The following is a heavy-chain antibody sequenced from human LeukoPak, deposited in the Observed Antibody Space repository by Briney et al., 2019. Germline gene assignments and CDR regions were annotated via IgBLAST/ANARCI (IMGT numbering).Heavy chain of an antibody. Sequence: SRTLSLTCTVSGGSISSGGYYWRWIRQHPGKGLEWIGYIYYSGSTYYNPSLKSRVTISVDTSKNQFSLKLSSVTAADTAVYYCARGYCSSTSCHLLYYYYGMDVWGQGTTVTVSS. CDR1: GGSISSGGYY. CDR3: ARGYCSSTSCHLLYYYYGMDV. V-gene: IGHV4-31*03. CDR2: IYYSGST. D-gene: IGHD2-2*01. J-gene: IGHJ6*02.